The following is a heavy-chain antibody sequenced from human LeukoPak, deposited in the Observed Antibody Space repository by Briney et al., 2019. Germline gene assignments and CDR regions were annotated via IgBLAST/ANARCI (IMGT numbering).Heavy chain of an antibody. J-gene: IGHJ6*02. CDR1: GGSISSCY. Sequence: SETLSLTCTVSGGSISSCYWSWIRQPPGKGLEWIGYIYYSGSTNYNPSLKSRVTISVDTSKNQFSLKLSSVTAADTAVYYCARDSGYCSGGSCYYYYGMDVWGQGTTVTVSS. CDR2: IYYSGST. D-gene: IGHD2-15*01. CDR3: ARDSGYCSGGSCYYYYGMDV. V-gene: IGHV4-59*01.